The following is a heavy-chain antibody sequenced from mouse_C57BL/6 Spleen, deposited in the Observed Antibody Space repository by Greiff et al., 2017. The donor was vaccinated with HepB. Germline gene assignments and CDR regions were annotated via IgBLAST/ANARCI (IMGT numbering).Heavy chain of an antibody. J-gene: IGHJ3*01. D-gene: IGHD2-4*01. Sequence: EVKLMESGGGLVKPGGSLKLSCAASGFTFSSYAMSWVRQTPEKRLEWVATISDGGSYTYYPDNVKGRFTISRDNAKNNLYLQMSHLKSEDTAMYYCARDVDYDSSRFAYWGQGTLVTVSA. V-gene: IGHV5-4*01. CDR2: ISDGGSYT. CDR3: ARDVDYDSSRFAY. CDR1: GFTFSSYA.